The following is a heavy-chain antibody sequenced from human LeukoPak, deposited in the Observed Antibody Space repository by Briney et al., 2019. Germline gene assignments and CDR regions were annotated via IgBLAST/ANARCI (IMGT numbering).Heavy chain of an antibody. V-gene: IGHV1-2*02. CDR1: GYTFTGYY. CDR3: ARVIVVVPAATDAFDI. Sequence: SVKVSCKASGYTFTGYYMHWVRQAPGQGLEWMGWINPNSGGTNYAQKFQGRVTMTRDTSISTAYMELSRLRSDDTAVYYCARVIVVVPAATDAFDIWGQGTMVTVSS. D-gene: IGHD2-2*01. CDR2: INPNSGGT. J-gene: IGHJ3*02.